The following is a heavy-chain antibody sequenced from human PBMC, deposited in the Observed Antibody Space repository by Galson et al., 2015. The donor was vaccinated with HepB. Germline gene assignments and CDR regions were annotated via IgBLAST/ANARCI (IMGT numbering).Heavy chain of an antibody. CDR2: INAGDGNT. CDR1: GYTFTSYA. Sequence: SVKVSCKASGYTFTSYAMHWVRQAPGQRLEWMGWINAGDGNTRYSQNFQGRVTITRDTSASTAYMELSSLRSEDTAVYYCARQGGYGSVFDYWGQGTLVTVSS. V-gene: IGHV1-3*01. D-gene: IGHD6-25*01. CDR3: ARQGGYGSVFDY. J-gene: IGHJ4*02.